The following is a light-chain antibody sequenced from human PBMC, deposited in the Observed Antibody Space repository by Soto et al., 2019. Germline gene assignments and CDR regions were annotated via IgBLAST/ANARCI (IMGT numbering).Light chain of an antibody. J-gene: IGLJ1*01. CDR2: EVS. Sequence: ALTQPASVSGSPGQSITISCTGASSDVGGYNYVSWYQQHPGKAPKLMIYEVSNRPSGVSNRFSGSKSGNTASLTISGLQAEDEADYYCSSYTSSSTLYVFGTGTKVTVL. CDR1: SSDVGGYNY. CDR3: SSYTSSSTLYV. V-gene: IGLV2-14*01.